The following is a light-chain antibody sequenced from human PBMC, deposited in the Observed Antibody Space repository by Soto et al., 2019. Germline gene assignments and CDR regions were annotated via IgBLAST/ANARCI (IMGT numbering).Light chain of an antibody. J-gene: IGKJ1*01. Sequence: DIQVTQSPSSLSASVGDRVTITCRASQGINSYLNWYQQKPGKAPKLLIYAASSLQTGVPSRFSGSGSGTEFTLTITSLQPDDFATYYCQQYYSYSLTFGQGTKVDIK. CDR2: AAS. V-gene: IGKV1-9*01. CDR1: QGINSY. CDR3: QQYYSYSLT.